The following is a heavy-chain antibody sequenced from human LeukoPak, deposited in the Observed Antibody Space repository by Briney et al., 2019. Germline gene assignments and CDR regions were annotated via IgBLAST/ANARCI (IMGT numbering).Heavy chain of an antibody. CDR3: ARDSYYGSGRHYYYYMDV. Sequence: GGGLRVSRVPPLFTFISYVIHTVRPALRRGGAWVAVISDDGSYKYYADSVKGRFTISRDNSKNTLYLQLNSLRADDTAVYYCARDSYYGSGRHYYYYMDVWGKGTTVTVSS. J-gene: IGHJ6*03. CDR2: ISDDGSYK. CDR1: LFTFISYV. D-gene: IGHD3-10*01. V-gene: IGHV3-30*04.